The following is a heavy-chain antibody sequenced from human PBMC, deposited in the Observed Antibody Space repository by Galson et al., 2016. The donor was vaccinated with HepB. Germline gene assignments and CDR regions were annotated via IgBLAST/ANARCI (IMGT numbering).Heavy chain of an antibody. CDR3: AKDVWRGSGTDYYGMDV. J-gene: IGHJ6*02. CDR1: GFTSSSYG. Sequence: SLRLSCAAYGFTSSSYGMHWVRQAPGEGLEWVAVISYDGSDKYYADSVKGRFTISRDNSKNTLYLQMSSLRAEDTAVYYCAKDVWRGSGTDYYGMDVWGQGTTATVSS. CDR2: ISYDGSDK. D-gene: IGHD1-1*01. V-gene: IGHV3-30*18.